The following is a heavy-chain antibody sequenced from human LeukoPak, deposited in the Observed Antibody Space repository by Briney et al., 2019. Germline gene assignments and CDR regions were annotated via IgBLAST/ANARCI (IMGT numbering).Heavy chain of an antibody. D-gene: IGHD3-10*01. V-gene: IGHV4-30-2*01. J-gene: IGHJ4*02. CDR3: AREFGARFDY. CDR2: IYHSGST. CDR1: GGSISSGGYS. Sequence: SETLSLTCAGSGGSISSGGYSWSWIRQPPGKGLEWIGYIYHSGSTYYNPSLKSRVTISVDRSKNQFSLKLNSVTAADTAVYYCAREFGARFDYWGQGTLVTVSS.